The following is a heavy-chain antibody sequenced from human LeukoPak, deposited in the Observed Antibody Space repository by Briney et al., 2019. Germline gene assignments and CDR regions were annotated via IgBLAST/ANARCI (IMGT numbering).Heavy chain of an antibody. CDR2: ISYDGSNK. D-gene: IGHD3-22*01. J-gene: IGHJ4*02. V-gene: IGHV3-30*03. CDR1: GFTFSSYG. Sequence: GRSLRLSCAASGFTFSSYGMHWVRQAPGKGLEWVAVISYDGSNKYYADSVKGRFTISRDNSKNTLYLQMNSLRAEDTAVYYCARGYYYDSSGYFGDNWGQGTLVTVSS. CDR3: ARGYYYDSSGYFGDN.